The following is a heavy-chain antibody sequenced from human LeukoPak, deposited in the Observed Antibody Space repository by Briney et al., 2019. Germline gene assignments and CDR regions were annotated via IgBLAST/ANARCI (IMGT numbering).Heavy chain of an antibody. J-gene: IGHJ4*02. CDR3: ARGYDSSGYYPGYFDY. V-gene: IGHV4-31*02. D-gene: IGHD3-22*01. CDR2: IYYSGST. CDR1: AGSISRGGYY. Sequence: KSSETLSLTGTVDAGSISRGGYYSCLIRQHPLKFLEWIGYIYYSGSTYYNPSLKSRVTISVDTSKNQFSLKLSSVTAADTAVYYCARGYDSSGYYPGYFDYWGQGTLVTVSS.